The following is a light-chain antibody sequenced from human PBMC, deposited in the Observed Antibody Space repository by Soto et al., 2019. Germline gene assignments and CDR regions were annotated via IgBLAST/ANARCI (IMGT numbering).Light chain of an antibody. J-gene: IGLJ3*02. CDR1: SGHSSYA. CDR2: LNSDGSH. Sequence: QPVLTQSPSASASLGASVKLTCTLSSGHSSYAIAWHQQQPEKGPRYLMKLNSDGSHSKGDGIPDRFSGSSSGAERYLTISSLQSEDEADYYCQTWGTGIPWVFGGATKVTVL. V-gene: IGLV4-69*01. CDR3: QTWGTGIPWV.